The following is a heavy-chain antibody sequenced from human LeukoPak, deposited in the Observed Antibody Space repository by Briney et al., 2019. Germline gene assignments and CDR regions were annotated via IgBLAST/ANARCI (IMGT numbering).Heavy chain of an antibody. V-gene: IGHV3-21*01. Sequence: GGSLRLSCAASGFTFSSYSMNWVRQAPGKGLEWVSSISSSSYIYYADSVKGRFTISRDNAKNSLYLQMNSLRAEDKAVYYCARESLYCSSTSCYKANPDYWGQGTLVTVSS. CDR2: ISSSSYI. J-gene: IGHJ4*02. CDR1: GFTFSSYS. CDR3: ARESLYCSSTSCYKANPDY. D-gene: IGHD2-2*01.